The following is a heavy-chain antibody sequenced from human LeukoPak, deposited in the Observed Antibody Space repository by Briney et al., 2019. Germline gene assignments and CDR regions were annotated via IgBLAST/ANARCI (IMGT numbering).Heavy chain of an antibody. V-gene: IGHV4-4*07. D-gene: IGHD2-2*01. CDR1: GGSISSYY. CDR3: ARAGRPGYCSSTSCYPFDY. CDR2: IYTSGST. J-gene: IGHJ4*02. Sequence: SETLSLTCTVSGGSISSYYWSWIRQPAGKGLEWIGRIYTSGSTNYNPSLKSRVTMSVDTSENQFSLKLSSVTAADTAVYYCARAGRPGYCSSTSCYPFDYWGQGTLVTVSS.